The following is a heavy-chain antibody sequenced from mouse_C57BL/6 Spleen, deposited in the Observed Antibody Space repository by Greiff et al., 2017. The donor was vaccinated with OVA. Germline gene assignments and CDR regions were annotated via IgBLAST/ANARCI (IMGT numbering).Heavy chain of an antibody. J-gene: IGHJ2*01. CDR1: GFTFSDYY. Sequence: EVMLVESEGGLVQPGSSMKLSCTASGFTFSDYYMAWVRQVPEKGLEWVANINYDGSSTYYLDSLKSRFIISRDNAKNILYLQMSSLKSEDTATYYCARLLYYFDYWGQGTTLTVSS. CDR3: ARLLYYFDY. CDR2: INYDGSST. V-gene: IGHV5-16*01. D-gene: IGHD1-1*01.